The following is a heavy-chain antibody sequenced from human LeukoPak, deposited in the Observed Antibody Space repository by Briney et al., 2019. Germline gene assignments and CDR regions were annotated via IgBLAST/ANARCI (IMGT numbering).Heavy chain of an antibody. CDR2: ISSSSSYK. CDR1: GFIFSTYS. J-gene: IGHJ4*02. D-gene: IGHD6-19*01. V-gene: IGHV3-21*01. CDR3: ARDGRGAKAGFDY. Sequence: PGGSLRLSCAASGFIFSTYSMNWVRQAPGKGLEWVSSISSSSSYKYYADSVRGRFTISRDNAKNSLFLQMSSLRAEDMGVYYCARDGRGAKAGFDYWGQGTLVTVSS.